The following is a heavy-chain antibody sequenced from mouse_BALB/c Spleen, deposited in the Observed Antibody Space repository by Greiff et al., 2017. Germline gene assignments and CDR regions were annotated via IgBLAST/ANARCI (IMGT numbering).Heavy chain of an antibody. CDR2: IWSGGST. J-gene: IGHJ3*01. Sequence: VMLVESGPGLVQPSQSLSISCTVSGFSLTSYGVHWVRQSPGKGLEWLGVIWSGGSTDYNAAFISRLSISKDNSKSQVFFKMNSLQADDTAIYYCARAYYYGSAWFAYWGQGTLVTVSA. CDR1: GFSLTSYG. D-gene: IGHD1-1*01. CDR3: ARAYYYGSAWFAY. V-gene: IGHV2-4-1*01.